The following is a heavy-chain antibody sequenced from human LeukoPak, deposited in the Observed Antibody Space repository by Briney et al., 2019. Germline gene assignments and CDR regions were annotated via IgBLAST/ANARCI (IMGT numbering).Heavy chain of an antibody. CDR1: GFIISNDW. Sequence: PGGSLRLSCAASGFIISNDWMSWVRQAPGEGLEWVARVKSRSAGYTTDYAAPVKGRFTISRDDSKNTLYLQMNSLKPEDTAVYYCTLIQGWGSGSYYRDFWGQGTLVTVSS. CDR2: VKSRSAGYTT. V-gene: IGHV3-15*01. D-gene: IGHD3-10*01. J-gene: IGHJ4*02. CDR3: TLIQGWGSGSYYRDF.